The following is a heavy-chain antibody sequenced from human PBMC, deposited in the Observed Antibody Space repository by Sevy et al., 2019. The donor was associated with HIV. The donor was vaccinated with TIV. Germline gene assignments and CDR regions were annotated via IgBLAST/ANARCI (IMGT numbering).Heavy chain of an antibody. CDR1: GFTFSSYA. Sequence: GGSLRLSCAASGFTFSSYAMHWVRQAPGKGLEWVAVISYDGSNKYYADSVKGRFTISRDNSKNTLYLQMNSLRAEDTAVYYCAREEEGAFDIWGQRTMVTVSS. V-gene: IGHV3-30*04. J-gene: IGHJ3*02. CDR3: AREEEGAFDI. CDR2: ISYDGSNK.